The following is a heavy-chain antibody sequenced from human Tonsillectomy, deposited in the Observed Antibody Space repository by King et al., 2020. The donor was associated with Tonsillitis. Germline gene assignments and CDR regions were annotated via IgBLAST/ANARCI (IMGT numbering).Heavy chain of an antibody. V-gene: IGHV3-33*01. CDR3: ASIYSSLYL. J-gene: IGHJ4*02. CDR1: GFTFSKYG. CDR2: IWYDGRSE. D-gene: IGHD6-19*01. Sequence: VQLVQSGGGVVQPGRSLRLSCAASGFTFSKYGMHWVRQAPGKGLEWVAPIWYDGRSEYYADSVKGRFTISRDNSNNMLYLQMNSLRAEDTAVYYCASIYSSLYLWGQGTLVTVSS.